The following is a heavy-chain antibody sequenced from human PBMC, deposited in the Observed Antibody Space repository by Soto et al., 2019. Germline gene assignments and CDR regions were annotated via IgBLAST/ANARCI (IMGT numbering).Heavy chain of an antibody. CDR2: IYHSGST. CDR3: ARAADYDSLTGYYDAFDI. CDR1: GGSISSSNW. D-gene: IGHD3-9*01. V-gene: IGHV4-4*02. Sequence: QVQLQESGPGLVKPSGTLSLTCAVSGGSISSSNWWSWVRQPPGKGLEWIGEIYHSGSTNYNPSLRSRVTISVDKSKNQSSLKLSPVTAADTAVYYCARAADYDSLTGYYDAFDIWGQGTMVTVSS. J-gene: IGHJ3*02.